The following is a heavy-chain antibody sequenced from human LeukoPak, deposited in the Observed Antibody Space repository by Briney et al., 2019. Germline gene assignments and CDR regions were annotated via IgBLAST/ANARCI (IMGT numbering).Heavy chain of an antibody. Sequence: GGSLRLSCATSGFTFSSHGMTWVRQAPGEGLEWISYIGGSGVTIYYADSVKGRFTISRDNAKSSVYLQMNSLRDEDTAVYYCARGRPHGNDYWGQGTLVTVSS. CDR2: IGGSGVTI. V-gene: IGHV3-48*02. CDR3: ARGRPHGNDY. J-gene: IGHJ4*02. D-gene: IGHD4-23*01. CDR1: GFTFSSHG.